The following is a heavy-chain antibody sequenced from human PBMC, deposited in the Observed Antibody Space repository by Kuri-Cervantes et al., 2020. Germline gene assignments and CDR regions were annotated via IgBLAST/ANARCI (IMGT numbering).Heavy chain of an antibody. Sequence: SETLSLTCTVSGYSISSGYYWGWIRQPPGKGLEWIGSIYHSGSTYYNPSLKSRVTISVDTSKNQFSLKLSSVTAADTAVYYCARTQGMSWKKAWGYWGQGTLVTVSS. V-gene: IGHV4-38-2*02. CDR2: IYHSGST. CDR1: GYSISSGYY. CDR3: ARTQGMSWKKAWGY. J-gene: IGHJ4*02. D-gene: IGHD6-13*01.